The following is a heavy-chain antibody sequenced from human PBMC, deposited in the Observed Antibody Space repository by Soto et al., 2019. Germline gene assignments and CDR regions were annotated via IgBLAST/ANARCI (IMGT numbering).Heavy chain of an antibody. J-gene: IGHJ5*02. Sequence: VQLVQSGAEVQKPGASVKVSFKASGYPLTANSLPWVRQATGQGVEWMGWINHSSGGTKEAQKFRGRVTMTRDTSISAAYMELSRLTSDDAALYYCAKGGSSWTEWFDPGGQGTLVTVAS. V-gene: IGHV1-2*02. CDR1: GYPLTANS. CDR3: AKGGSSWTEWFDP. D-gene: IGHD6-13*01. CDR2: INHSSGGT.